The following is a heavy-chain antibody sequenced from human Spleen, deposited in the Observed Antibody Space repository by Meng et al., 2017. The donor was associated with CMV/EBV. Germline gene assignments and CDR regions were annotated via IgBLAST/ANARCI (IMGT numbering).Heavy chain of an antibody. V-gene: IGHV3-73*01. D-gene: IGHD6-6*01. CDR1: GFTFSGSA. CDR2: IRIKANTYAT. J-gene: IGHJ4*02. Sequence: GGSLRLSCAASGFTFSGSAIHWVRQASGKGLEWIGRIRIKANTYATAYTASMKGRFTISRDNSKNTLYLQMNSLRAEDTAVYYCAKDRGSSSPLKYYFDYWGQGTLVTVSS. CDR3: AKDRGSSSPLKYYFDY.